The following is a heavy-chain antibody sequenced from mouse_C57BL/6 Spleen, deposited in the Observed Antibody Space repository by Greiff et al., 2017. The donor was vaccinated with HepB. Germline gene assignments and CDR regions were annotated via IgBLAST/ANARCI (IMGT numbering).Heavy chain of an antibody. CDR1: GYTFTGYW. J-gene: IGHJ2*01. Sequence: VQLQQSGAELMKPGASVKLSCKATGYTFTGYWIEWVKQRPGHGLEWIGEILPGSGSTNYNEKFKGKATFTADTSSNTAYMQLSSLTTEDSAIYYCARRDYYYGSSYDYFDYWGQGTTLTVSS. CDR3: ARRDYYYGSSYDYFDY. CDR2: ILPGSGST. V-gene: IGHV1-9*01. D-gene: IGHD1-1*01.